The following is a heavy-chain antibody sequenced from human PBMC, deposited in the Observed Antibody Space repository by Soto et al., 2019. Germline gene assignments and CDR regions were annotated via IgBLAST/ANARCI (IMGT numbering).Heavy chain of an antibody. CDR2: IYHSGST. CDR3: ARAAMGGSSWPFDY. V-gene: IGHV4-4*02. D-gene: IGHD6-13*01. Sequence: SETLSLTCAVSGGSISSSNWWSWVRQPPGKGLEWIGEIYHSGSTNYNPSLKSRVTISVDKSKNQFSLKLSSVTAADTAVYYCARAAMGGSSWPFDYWAQGTLGTVSS. CDR1: GGSISSSNW. J-gene: IGHJ4*02.